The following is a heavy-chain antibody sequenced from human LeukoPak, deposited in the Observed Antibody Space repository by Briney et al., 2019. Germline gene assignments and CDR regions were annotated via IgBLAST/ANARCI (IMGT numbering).Heavy chain of an antibody. CDR1: GFTFSTYG. CDR2: IRFDGSDK. Sequence: PGGSLRLSCAASGFTFSTYGMHWVRQAPGKGLEWVSFIRFDGSDKYYADSVKGRFTISRDNSKNTLYLQMNSLRGDDTAVYYCARDRDSSGWYYYYYMDVWGKGTTVTVSS. D-gene: IGHD6-19*01. V-gene: IGHV3-30*02. CDR3: ARDRDSSGWYYYYYMDV. J-gene: IGHJ6*03.